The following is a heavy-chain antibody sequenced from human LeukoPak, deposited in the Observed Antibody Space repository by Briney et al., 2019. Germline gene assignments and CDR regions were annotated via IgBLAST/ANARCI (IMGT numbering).Heavy chain of an antibody. CDR3: ARASGFYTGIAADFDY. J-gene: IGHJ4*02. CDR2: IIPIFGTA. Sequence: WASVKVSCKASGGTFSSYAISWVRQAPGQGLEWMGGIIPIFGTANYAQKFQGRVTITTDESTSTAYMELSSLRSEDTAVYYCARASGFYTGIAADFDYWGQGTLVTVSS. D-gene: IGHD6-25*01. CDR1: GGTFSSYA. V-gene: IGHV1-69*05.